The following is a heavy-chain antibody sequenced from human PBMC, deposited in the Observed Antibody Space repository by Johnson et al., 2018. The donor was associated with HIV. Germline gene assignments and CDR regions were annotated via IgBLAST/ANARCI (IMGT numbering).Heavy chain of an antibody. J-gene: IGHJ3*02. D-gene: IGHD4-23*01. Sequence: VQLLESGGGVVQPGRSLRLSCAASGFRFSIYGMHWVRQAPGKGLEWVAVISYDGTNKYYADSVKRRFTISRDNSKNTLYLQMNSLRAEDTAVYYCARSSTVVTPHDIWGQGTMVTVSS. CDR3: ARSSTVVTPHDI. CDR1: GFRFSIYG. CDR2: ISYDGTNK. V-gene: IGHV3-30*03.